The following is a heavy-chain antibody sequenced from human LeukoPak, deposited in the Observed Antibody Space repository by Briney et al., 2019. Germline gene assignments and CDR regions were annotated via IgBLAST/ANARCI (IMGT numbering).Heavy chain of an antibody. V-gene: IGHV1-46*01. J-gene: IGHJ6*02. Sequence: ASVKVSCKASGYTFTSYYMHWVRQAPGQGLEWMGIINPSGGSTGYAQKFQGRVTMTRDTSTSTVYMELSSLRSEDTAVYYCARDRTYYYDSSGYLCMDVWGQGTTVTVSS. CDR3: ARDRTYYYDSSGYLCMDV. CDR1: GYTFTSYY. D-gene: IGHD3-22*01. CDR2: INPSGGST.